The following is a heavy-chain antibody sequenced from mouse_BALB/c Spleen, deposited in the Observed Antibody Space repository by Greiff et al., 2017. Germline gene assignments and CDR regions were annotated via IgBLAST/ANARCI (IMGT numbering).Heavy chain of an antibody. J-gene: IGHJ4*01. CDR3: ARRDYGSSRYAMDY. D-gene: IGHD1-1*01. V-gene: IGHV1-18*01. CDR2: INPNNGGT. Sequence: VQLKQSGPELVKPGASVKIPCKASGYTFTDYNMDWVKQSHGKSLEWIGDINPNNGGTIYNQKFKGKATLTVDKSSSTAYMELRSLTSEDTAVYYCARRDYGSSRYAMDYWGQGTSVTVSS. CDR1: GYTFTDYN.